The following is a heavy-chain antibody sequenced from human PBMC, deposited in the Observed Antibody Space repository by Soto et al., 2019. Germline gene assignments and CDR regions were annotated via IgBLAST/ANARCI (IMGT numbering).Heavy chain of an antibody. D-gene: IGHD5-12*01. CDR3: ARDQALSGYTWDYYYMDV. CDR1: GFIVSSNY. J-gene: IGHJ6*03. V-gene: IGHV3-66*01. CDR2: IYSDGST. Sequence: EVQLVESGGGLVQPGGSLRLSCAASGFIVSSNYMSWVRQAPGKGLEWVSIIYSDGSTYYADSVKGRLTISRDNSKNTLYLQMNSLRAEDTAVYYCARDQALSGYTWDYYYMDVWGKGTTVTVSS.